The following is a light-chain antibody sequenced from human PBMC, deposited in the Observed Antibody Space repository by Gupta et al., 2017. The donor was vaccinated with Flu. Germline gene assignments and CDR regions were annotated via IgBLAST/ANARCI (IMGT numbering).Light chain of an antibody. CDR3: QQTHTIPRT. J-gene: IGKJ1*01. CDR1: QTIGTH. Sequence: PSSLSASVGDRVIITCRASQTIGTHFNWYEVKLGEAPKLLIYDAKTWKRGVPSRFSGNGSGTDFTLTINGLQPEDFATYFCQQTHTIPRTFGQGTKVDIK. CDR2: DAK. V-gene: IGKV1-39*01.